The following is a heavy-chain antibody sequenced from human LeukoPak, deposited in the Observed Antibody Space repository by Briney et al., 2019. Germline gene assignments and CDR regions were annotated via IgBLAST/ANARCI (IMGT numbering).Heavy chain of an antibody. V-gene: IGHV3-66*04. CDR2: LYSDGVT. CDR3: ARLAFHRVTTDQITDAYDV. J-gene: IGHJ3*01. D-gene: IGHD4-17*01. CDR1: GFTVSSYY. Sequence: GGSLRLSCGVSGFTVSSYYMSWVRQAPEKGLQWVSILYSDGVTYYADSVKGRFTISRDNSRSTLYLQMKSLRAEDTAVYFCARLAFHRVTTDQITDAYDVWGQGKMVTVSS.